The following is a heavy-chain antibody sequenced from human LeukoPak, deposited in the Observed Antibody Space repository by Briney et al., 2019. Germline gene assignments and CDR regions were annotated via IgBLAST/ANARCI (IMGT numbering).Heavy chain of an antibody. V-gene: IGHV3-7*03. Sequence: GGSLRLSCAASGFTFRNYWMSWVRQVPGTGLEWVANIKQDGSDRNYVTSVRGRFTITRDNAESSLYLQMNSLRAEDTAVYYCVRNLAVAGTCFDSWGQGTLVTVSS. CDR1: GFTFRNYW. J-gene: IGHJ4*02. CDR2: IKQDGSDR. D-gene: IGHD6-19*01. CDR3: VRNLAVAGTCFDS.